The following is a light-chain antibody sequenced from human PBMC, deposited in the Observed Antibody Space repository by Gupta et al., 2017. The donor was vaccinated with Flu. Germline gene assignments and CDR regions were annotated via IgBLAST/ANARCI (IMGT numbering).Light chain of an antibody. CDR3: LTWDDSLSEGV. V-gene: IGLV1-47*01. CDR2: RDD. CDR1: SSNVGTNY. J-gene: IGLJ2*01. Sequence: QSVLTQPPSTSGTPGQRVTISCSGSSSNVGTNYVYWYQQFPGTAPKLLIYRDDQRPSGVPERFSGSKSGTSASLAISGLRSEDEADYYCLTWDDSLSEGVFGGGTKLTVL.